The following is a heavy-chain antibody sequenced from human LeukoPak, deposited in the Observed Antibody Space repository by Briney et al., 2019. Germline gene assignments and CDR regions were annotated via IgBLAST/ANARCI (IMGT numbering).Heavy chain of an antibody. Sequence: ASVKVSCKASGYTFTGHYIHWVRQAPGQGLEWMGWINPNSGGTKGAQKFQGRVTLTTDTSISTAYMELNRLRSDDTAVYYCARGLKLDDGFDIWGQGTMVTASS. V-gene: IGHV1-2*02. J-gene: IGHJ3*02. D-gene: IGHD1-1*01. CDR3: ARGLKLDDGFDI. CDR1: GYTFTGHY. CDR2: INPNSGGT.